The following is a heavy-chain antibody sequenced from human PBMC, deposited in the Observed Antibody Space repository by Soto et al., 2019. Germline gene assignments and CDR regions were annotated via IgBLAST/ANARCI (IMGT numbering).Heavy chain of an antibody. CDR2: INPSGGGT. CDR3: ARVVYDAFDI. J-gene: IGHJ3*02. V-gene: IGHV1-2*04. Sequence: ASVKVSCKASGYTFTTYDIHWVRQAPGQGLEWMGIINPSGGGTNYAQKFQGWVTMTRDTSISTAYMELSRLRSDDTAVYYCARVVYDAFDIWGQGTMVTVSS. D-gene: IGHD1-20*01. CDR1: GYTFTTYD.